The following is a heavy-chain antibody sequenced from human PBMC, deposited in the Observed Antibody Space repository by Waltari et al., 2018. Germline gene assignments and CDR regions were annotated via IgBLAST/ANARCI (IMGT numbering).Heavy chain of an antibody. CDR1: GYTFTSYA. V-gene: IGHV1-3*01. D-gene: IGHD3-3*01. J-gene: IGHJ4*02. Sequence: QVQLVQSGAEVKKPGASMKVSCKASGYTFTSYAMHWVRQAPGQRLEWMGWINAGNGNTKYSQKFQGRVTITRDTSASTAYMELSSLRSEDTAVYYCARGGDFWSGYYLFDYWGQGTLVTVSS. CDR3: ARGGDFWSGYYLFDY. CDR2: INAGNGNT.